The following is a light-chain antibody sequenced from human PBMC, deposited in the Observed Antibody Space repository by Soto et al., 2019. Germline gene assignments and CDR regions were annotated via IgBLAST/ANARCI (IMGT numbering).Light chain of an antibody. J-gene: IGKJ1*01. CDR2: GAS. CDR3: HQYDKWLAWT. V-gene: IGKV3-15*01. Sequence: VRWQSHDPHSAAPGEIVTLGCRPSQSVRSNLAWYQQKPGQAPRLLSYGASTRATGIPARFSGSGSGTDCTLTCTTLKTADYAVYYRHQYDKWLAWTDGHGTKVDIK. CDR1: QSVRSN.